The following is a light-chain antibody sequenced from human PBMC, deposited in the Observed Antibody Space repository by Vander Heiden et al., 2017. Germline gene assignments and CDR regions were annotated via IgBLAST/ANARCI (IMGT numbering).Light chain of an antibody. Sequence: DIQMTQSPSSLSASVGDTLTITCRASQGISNYLAWYQQRPGQVPKLLIYAAYTLQSGGPSRFSGGGSGTDFTLTISGLQPEDVATYYCQKYNTGVTFGPGTKVDLK. CDR1: QGISNY. J-gene: IGKJ3*01. CDR3: QKYNTGVT. V-gene: IGKV1-27*01. CDR2: AAY.